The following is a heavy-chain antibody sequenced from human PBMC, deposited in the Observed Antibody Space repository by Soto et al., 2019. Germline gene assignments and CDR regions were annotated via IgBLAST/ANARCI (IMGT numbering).Heavy chain of an antibody. V-gene: IGHV3-7*03. CDR1: GFTFSSYW. J-gene: IGHJ6*02. Sequence: VGSLRLSCAASGFTFSSYWMSWVRQAPGKGLEWVANIKQDGSEKYYVDSVKGRFTISRDNAKNTLSLQMNSLRAEDTAVYYCARDRQFSHPRGGMDVWGQGTTVTVSS. D-gene: IGHD3-10*01. CDR3: ARDRQFSHPRGGMDV. CDR2: IKQDGSEK.